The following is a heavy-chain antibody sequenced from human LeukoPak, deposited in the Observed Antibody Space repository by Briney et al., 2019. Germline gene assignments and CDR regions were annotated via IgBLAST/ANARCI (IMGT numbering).Heavy chain of an antibody. CDR3: ARTGSTVTMLYPFDH. J-gene: IGHJ4*02. CDR2: IYYSGST. Sequence: SQTLSLTCTVSGGSISSGDYYWSWIRQPPGKGLEWIGYIYYSGSTYYNPSLKSRVSMSVDTSKNQFSLKLSSVTAVDTAVYYCARTGSTVTMLYPFDHWGQGTLVTVSS. D-gene: IGHD4-17*01. V-gene: IGHV4-30-4*01. CDR1: GGSISSGDYY.